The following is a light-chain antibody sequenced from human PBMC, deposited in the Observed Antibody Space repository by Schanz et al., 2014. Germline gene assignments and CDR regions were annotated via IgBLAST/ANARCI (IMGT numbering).Light chain of an antibody. V-gene: IGKV3-15*01. J-gene: IGKJ4*01. CDR3: QQYNNWPPELT. Sequence: EIVMTQSPGTLSVSPGERATLSCSAGQSISSNLAWYQHKTGQAPRLLIYGASTRATGIPARFSGSGSGTEFTLTISSLQSEDFAVYYCQQYNNWPPELTFGGGTKVETK. CDR1: QSISSN. CDR2: GAS.